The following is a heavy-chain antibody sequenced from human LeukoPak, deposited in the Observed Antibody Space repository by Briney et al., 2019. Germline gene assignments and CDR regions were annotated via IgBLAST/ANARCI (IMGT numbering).Heavy chain of an antibody. V-gene: IGHV1-24*01. J-gene: IGHJ6*03. Sequence: RASVTVSCKVSGYTLTELSMHWVRQAPGKGLEWMGGFDPEDGETIYAQKFQGRVTMTEDTSTDTAYMELSSLRSEDTAVYYCATGMNYYYYYMDVWGKGTTVTVSS. CDR3: ATGMNYYYYYMDV. CDR1: GYTLTELS. CDR2: FDPEDGET.